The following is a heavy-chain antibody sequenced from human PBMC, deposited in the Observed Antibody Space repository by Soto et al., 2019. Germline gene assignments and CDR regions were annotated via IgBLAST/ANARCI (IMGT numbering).Heavy chain of an antibody. D-gene: IGHD6-19*01. CDR1: GYSITSSNW. J-gene: IGHJ2*01. CDR2: IYYSGST. V-gene: IGHV4-28*01. Sequence: QVQLQESGPGLVKPSDTLSLTCAVSGYSITSSNWWGWIRQPPGKGLEWIGYIYYSGSTYYNPSLKSRVSMSVDTSKNPFSRKLSSVTAVDTAVYYCASLPDSRGGWYFDLWGRGTLVTVSS. CDR3: ASLPDSRGGWYFDL.